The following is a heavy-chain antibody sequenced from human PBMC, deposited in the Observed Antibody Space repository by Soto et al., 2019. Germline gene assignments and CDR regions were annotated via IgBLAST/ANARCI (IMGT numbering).Heavy chain of an antibody. CDR3: ARQGMAARKYYSTDLDV. V-gene: IGHV3-30-3*01. CDR2: ISSDATNK. CDR1: GFTFRDYA. D-gene: IGHD6-6*01. J-gene: IGHJ6*02. Sequence: QVQLVESGGGVVQPGRSLRLSCAASGFTFRDYAMHWVRQAPGKGLEWVTLISSDATNKYLADSVKGRFTSSRDNSKNTLYLQMNSLRVEDTGLYYCARQGMAARKYYSTDLDVWGQGTTVIV.